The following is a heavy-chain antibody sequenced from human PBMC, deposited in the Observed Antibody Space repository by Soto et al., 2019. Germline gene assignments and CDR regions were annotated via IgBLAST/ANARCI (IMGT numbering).Heavy chain of an antibody. CDR3: SRDKKIRGERHNDY. D-gene: IGHD3-3*01. CDR1: GFTFSSYA. V-gene: IGHV3-23*01. J-gene: IGHJ4*02. CDR2: ISGSGGST. Sequence: PGGSLRLSCAASGFTFSSYAMSWVRQAPGKGLEWVSAISGSGGSTYYADSVKGRFTISRDNSKNTLYLQMNSLRAEDTAVYYCSRDKKIRGERHNDYWGQGTLVTVSS.